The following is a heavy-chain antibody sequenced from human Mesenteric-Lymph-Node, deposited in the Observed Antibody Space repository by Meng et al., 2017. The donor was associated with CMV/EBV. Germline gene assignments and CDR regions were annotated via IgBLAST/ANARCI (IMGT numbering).Heavy chain of an antibody. Sequence: GGSLRLSCAASGFTFSDYYMSWIRQAPGKGLEWVSSISSSSSYIYYADSVKGRFTISRDNAKNSLYLQMNSLRAEDTAVYYCAAYASSGYYSLYFDYWGQGTLVTVSS. CDR3: AAYASSGYYSLYFDY. CDR1: GFTFSDYY. J-gene: IGHJ4*02. V-gene: IGHV3-11*06. CDR2: ISSSSSYI. D-gene: IGHD3-22*01.